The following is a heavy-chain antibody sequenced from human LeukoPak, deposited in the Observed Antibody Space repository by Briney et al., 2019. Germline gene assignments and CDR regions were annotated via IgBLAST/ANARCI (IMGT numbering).Heavy chain of an antibody. CDR1: GGSISSSNW. CDR3: ARDAAGPFDY. CDR2: IYHSGST. Sequence: PSGTLSLTCAVSGGSISSSNWWSWVRQPPGKGLEWIGEIYHSGSTNYNPSLKSRVTISVDTSKNQFSLKPSSVTAADTAVYYCARDAAGPFDYWGQGTLVTVSS. J-gene: IGHJ4*02. D-gene: IGHD6-25*01. V-gene: IGHV4-4*02.